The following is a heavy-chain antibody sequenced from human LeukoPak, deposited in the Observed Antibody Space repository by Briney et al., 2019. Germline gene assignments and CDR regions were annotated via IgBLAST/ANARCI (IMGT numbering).Heavy chain of an antibody. Sequence: GRSLRLSCAVSGFTVSSNEMSWVRQAPGNGLEWVSSISGGSTYYADSRKGRFTISRDNSKNTLHLQMNSLRAEDTAVYYCNGITMVRGVIINPSRNYYYYYMDVWGKGTTVTISS. CDR1: GFTVSSNE. D-gene: IGHD3-10*01. CDR3: NGITMVRGVIINPSRNYYYYYMDV. CDR2: ISGGST. V-gene: IGHV3-38-3*01. J-gene: IGHJ6*03.